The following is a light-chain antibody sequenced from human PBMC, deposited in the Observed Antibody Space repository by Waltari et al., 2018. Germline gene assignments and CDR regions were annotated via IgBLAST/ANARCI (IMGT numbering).Light chain of an antibody. CDR2: GAS. V-gene: IGKV1-39*01. CDR3: QQCYSAPRT. J-gene: IGKJ2*01. Sequence: DIQMTQSPSSLSASVGDRVTITCRASQSISNYLIWYQQKPGKAPKLLIYGASSLQSGVPSRFSGSGSGTDFTLIISSLQPEDFATYFCQQCYSAPRTFGQGTKVDIK. CDR1: QSISNY.